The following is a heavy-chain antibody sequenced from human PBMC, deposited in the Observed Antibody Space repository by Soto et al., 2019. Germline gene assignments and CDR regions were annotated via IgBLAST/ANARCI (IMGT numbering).Heavy chain of an antibody. J-gene: IGHJ4*02. V-gene: IGHV1-46*01. CDR2: IHYSGATP. CDR3: ASQPRISMARDRYLDY. D-gene: IGHD3-10*01. CDR1: GYTFTNYY. Sequence: GASVKVSCKAPGYTFTNYYMHWVRQAPGQGLEWMGVIHYSGATPTYAQKFQGRVTMARDTSTSTVYVELSSLTSEDTAVYYCASQPRISMARDRYLDYWGQGTLVTVSS.